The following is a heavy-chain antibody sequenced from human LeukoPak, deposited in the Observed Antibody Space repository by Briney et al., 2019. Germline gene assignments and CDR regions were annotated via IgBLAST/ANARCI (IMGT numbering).Heavy chain of an antibody. Sequence: WGSLRLSCAASGFTVSAYAMSWVRQAPGKGLEWVSAISGSGSNTYYTDSVKGRFTISRDNSRNTLYLQMSSLRAEDAAAYYCAKGGNFDYWGQGTLVTVSS. J-gene: IGHJ4*02. CDR2: ISGSGSNT. V-gene: IGHV3-23*01. D-gene: IGHD2-15*01. CDR1: GFTVSAYA. CDR3: AKGGNFDY.